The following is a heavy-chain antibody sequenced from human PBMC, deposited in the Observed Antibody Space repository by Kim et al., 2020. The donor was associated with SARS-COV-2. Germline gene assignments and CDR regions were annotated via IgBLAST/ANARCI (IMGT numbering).Heavy chain of an antibody. CDR1: GGSISSYY. J-gene: IGHJ6*02. Sequence: SETLSLTCTVSGGSISSYYWSWIRQPPGKGLEWIGYIYYSGSTNYNPSLKSRVTISVDTSKNQFSLKLSSVTAADTAVYYCARGLLSYDSSGYYGYYYYYGVDVWGRGTTVTVSS. CDR2: IYYSGST. V-gene: IGHV4-59*01. D-gene: IGHD3-22*01. CDR3: ARGLLSYDSSGYYGYYYYYGVDV.